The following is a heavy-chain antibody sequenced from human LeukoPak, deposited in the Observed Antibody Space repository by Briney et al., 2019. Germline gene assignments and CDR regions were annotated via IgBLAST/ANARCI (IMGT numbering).Heavy chain of an antibody. CDR2: ISSGGSTT. CDR1: GFTFSSYS. Sequence: GGSLRLSCAASGFTFSSYSMNWVRQAPGKGLEWVSYISSGGSTTYYAGSVKGRFTVSRDNAKNSLYLQMNSLRAEDTAVYYCARDNMGYDYWGQGTLVTVSS. D-gene: IGHD1-26*01. J-gene: IGHJ4*02. CDR3: ARDNMGYDY. V-gene: IGHV3-48*04.